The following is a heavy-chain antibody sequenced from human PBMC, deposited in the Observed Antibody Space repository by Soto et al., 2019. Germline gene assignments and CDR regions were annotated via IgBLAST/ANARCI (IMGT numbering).Heavy chain of an antibody. CDR1: GGSFSGYY. CDR3: ARPLRRGDEYYYYYYGMDV. V-gene: IGHV4-34*01. CDR2: INHSGST. Sequence: QVQLQQWGAGLLKPSETLSLTCAVYGGSFSGYYWSWIRQPPGKGLEWIGEINHSGSTNYNPSLKSRVPITVDTSKNQFSLKLSSVTAADTAVYYCARPLRRGDEYYYYYYGMDVWGQGTTVTVSS. D-gene: IGHD4-17*01. J-gene: IGHJ6*02.